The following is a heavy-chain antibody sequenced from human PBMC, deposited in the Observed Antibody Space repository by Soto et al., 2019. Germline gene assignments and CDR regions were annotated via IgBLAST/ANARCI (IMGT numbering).Heavy chain of an antibody. Sequence: GGSLRLSCAASGFTFSSYGMHWVRQAPGKGLEWVAVIWYDGSNKYYADSVKGRFTISRDNSKNTLYLQMNSLRAEDTAVYYCARALPLRDYYYYGMDVWGQGTTVTVSS. CDR1: GFTFSSYG. CDR3: ARALPLRDYYYYGMDV. V-gene: IGHV3-33*01. D-gene: IGHD2-15*01. CDR2: IWYDGSNK. J-gene: IGHJ6*02.